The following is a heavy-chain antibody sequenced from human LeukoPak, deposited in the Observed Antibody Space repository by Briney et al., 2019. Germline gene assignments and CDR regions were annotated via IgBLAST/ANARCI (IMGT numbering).Heavy chain of an antibody. V-gene: IGHV4-34*01. Sequence: SETLSLTCAVYGGSFSGYYWSWIRQPPGKGLEWIGEINHSGSTNYNPSLKSRVTISVDTSKNQFSLKLSSVTAADTAVYYCARLGATHPYYYMDVWGKGTMVTVSS. CDR3: ARLGATHPYYYMDV. CDR1: GGSFSGYY. J-gene: IGHJ6*03. CDR2: INHSGST. D-gene: IGHD1-26*01.